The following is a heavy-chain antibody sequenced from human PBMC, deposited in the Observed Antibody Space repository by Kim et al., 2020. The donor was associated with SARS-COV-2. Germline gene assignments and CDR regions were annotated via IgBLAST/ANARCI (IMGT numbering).Heavy chain of an antibody. D-gene: IGHD3-10*01. V-gene: IGHV4-34*01. CDR2: INHSGSI. Sequence: SETLSLTCGVHGESFNDFFWSWIRQPPGKGLEWIGEINHSGSINYNPSLESRLMITVDTSKKQISLNLKSVTAADTAIYYCSRHRSSAQFDPWGQGTLFTVYS. CDR3: SRHRSSAQFDP. J-gene: IGHJ5*02. CDR1: GESFNDFF.